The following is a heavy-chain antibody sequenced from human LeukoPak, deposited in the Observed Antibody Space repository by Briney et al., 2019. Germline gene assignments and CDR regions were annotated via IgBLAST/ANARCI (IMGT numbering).Heavy chain of an antibody. CDR1: GFTFTSYW. V-gene: IGHV3-74*01. Sequence: GGSLRLSCAASGFTFTSYWMHWVRQAPGKGLVWLSRVNSDGTITSYADSLEGRFTISRDNAKNTVYLQMNSLRAEDTAVYYCARPGVGFDYWGQGALVTVSS. CDR3: ARPGVGFDY. J-gene: IGHJ4*02. CDR2: VNSDGTIT.